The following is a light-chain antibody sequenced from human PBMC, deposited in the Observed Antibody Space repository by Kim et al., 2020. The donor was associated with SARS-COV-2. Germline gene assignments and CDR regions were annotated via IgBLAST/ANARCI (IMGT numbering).Light chain of an antibody. V-gene: IGLV2-14*01. CDR2: DVS. Sequence: QSALTQPASVSGSPGQSITISCTGTSSDVGVYNYVSWYQQHPGKAPKLLIYDVSKRPSGVSNRFSGSKSGNTASLTISGLQAEDDADYYCSSYTSSTTYVFGTETKLTVL. CDR1: SSDVGVYNY. CDR3: SSYTSSTTYV. J-gene: IGLJ1*01.